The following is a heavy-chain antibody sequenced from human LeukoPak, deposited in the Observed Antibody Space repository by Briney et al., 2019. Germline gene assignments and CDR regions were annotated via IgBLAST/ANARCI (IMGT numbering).Heavy chain of an antibody. CDR2: IKQGGSEK. J-gene: IGHJ4*02. CDR1: GFTFSSYW. V-gene: IGHV3-7*01. Sequence: GGSLRLSCAASGFTFSSYWMSWVRQAPGKGLEWVANIKQGGSEKYYVDSVKGRFTIPRDNAKNSLYLQMNSLRAEDTAVYCCARVDIVATISKYYFDYWGQGTLVTVSS. D-gene: IGHD5-12*01. CDR3: ARVDIVATISKYYFDY.